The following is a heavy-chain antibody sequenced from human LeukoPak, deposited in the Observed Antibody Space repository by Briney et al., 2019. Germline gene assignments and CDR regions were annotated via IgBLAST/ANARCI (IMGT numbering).Heavy chain of an antibody. CDR2: ISSSSSYI. CDR3: VRDGPGYSYGNKWLDP. Sequence: PGGSLRLSCAASGFTFSSYSMNWVRQAPGKGLEWVSSISSSSSYIYYADSVKGRFTISRDNRENAVYLQMNSLRIEDTAIYYCVRDGPGYSYGNKWLDPWGRGTLVTVSS. V-gene: IGHV3-21*04. CDR1: GFTFSSYS. D-gene: IGHD5-18*01. J-gene: IGHJ5*02.